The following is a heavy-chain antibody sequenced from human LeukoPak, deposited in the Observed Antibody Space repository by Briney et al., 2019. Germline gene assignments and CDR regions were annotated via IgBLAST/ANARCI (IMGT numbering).Heavy chain of an antibody. CDR1: GYSISSGYY. CDR2: IYHSGSA. CDR3: ARQGGIAAACFDP. V-gene: IGHV4-38-2*02. Sequence: SETLSLTCTVPGYSISSGYYWGWIRQPPGKGLEWIRSIYHSGSAYYNPSLKRRVIISIDTSKNKFSQRLSSVTAADTAVYYCARQGGIAAACFDPWGQGTLVTVSS. D-gene: IGHD6-13*01. J-gene: IGHJ5*02.